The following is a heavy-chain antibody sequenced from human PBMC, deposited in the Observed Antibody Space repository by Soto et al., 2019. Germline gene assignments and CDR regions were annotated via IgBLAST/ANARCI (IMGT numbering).Heavy chain of an antibody. D-gene: IGHD3-3*01. CDR3: TTVHSPDYDFWSGYYSNYYGMDV. CDR1: GFTFSNAW. Sequence: PGGSLRLSCAASGFTFSNAWMNWVRQAPGKGLEWVGRIKSKTDGGTTDYAAPVKGRFTISRDDSKNTLYLQMNSLKTEDTAVYYCTTVHSPDYDFWSGYYSNYYGMDVWGQGTTVTVSS. CDR2: IKSKTDGGTT. V-gene: IGHV3-15*07. J-gene: IGHJ6*02.